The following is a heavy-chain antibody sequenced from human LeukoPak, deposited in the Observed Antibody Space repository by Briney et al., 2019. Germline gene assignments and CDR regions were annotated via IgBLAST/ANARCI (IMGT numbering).Heavy chain of an antibody. CDR2: ISDDGSVT. CDR1: GFTFSNYW. D-gene: IGHD2-15*01. J-gene: IGHJ5*02. CDR3: TRRVSASRWFDP. V-gene: IGHV3-74*01. Sequence: GGSLRLFCAASGFTFSNYWMHWVRPAPGKGLVWVSRISDDGSVTIYADSVKGRFTISRDNAENTMYLQMNSLRVEDTAVYYCTRRVSASRWFDPWGQGTLVTVSS.